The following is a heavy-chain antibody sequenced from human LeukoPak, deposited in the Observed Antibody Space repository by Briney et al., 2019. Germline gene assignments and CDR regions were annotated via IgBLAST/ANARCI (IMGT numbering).Heavy chain of an antibody. CDR1: GFTFSSYA. J-gene: IGHJ4*02. D-gene: IGHD3-10*01. CDR3: XXXXXXXXXXRRGMYYFDY. CDR2: IRYDGSNK. V-gene: IGHV3-30*02. Sequence: GGSLRLSCAASGFTFSSYAMNWVRQAPGKGLEWVAFIRYDGSNKYYADSVKGRFTISRDNSKNALYLQMNSLRAEDTAGYYXXXXXXXXXXXRRGMYYFDYWGQGTLVTVSS.